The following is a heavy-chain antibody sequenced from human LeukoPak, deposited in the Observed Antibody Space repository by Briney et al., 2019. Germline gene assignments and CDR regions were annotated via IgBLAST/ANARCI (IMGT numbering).Heavy chain of an antibody. J-gene: IGHJ3*02. CDR3: ARGPMVRGVYAFDI. V-gene: IGHV4-30-2*01. D-gene: IGHD3-10*01. Sequence: SETLSLTCTVSGDSISSSGSYWTWIRQPPGKGLEWIGYIYYSGSTYYNPSLKSRVTISVDTSKNQFSLKLSSVTAADTAVYYCARGPMVRGVYAFDIWGQGTMVTVSS. CDR1: GDSISSSGSY. CDR2: IYYSGST.